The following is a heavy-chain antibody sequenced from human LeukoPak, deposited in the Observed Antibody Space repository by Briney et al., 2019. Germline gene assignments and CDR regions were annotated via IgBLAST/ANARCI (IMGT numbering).Heavy chain of an antibody. J-gene: IGHJ4*02. CDR3: ARGCPYYYDSSGYYYFDY. Sequence: PSETLSLTCAVYGGSFSGYYWSWIRQPPGKGLEWIGEINHSGSTNYNPSLKSRVTISVDTSKNQFSLKLSSVTAADTAVYYCARGCPYYYDSSGYYYFDYRGQGTLVTVSS. CDR2: INHSGST. D-gene: IGHD3-22*01. V-gene: IGHV4-34*01. CDR1: GGSFSGYY.